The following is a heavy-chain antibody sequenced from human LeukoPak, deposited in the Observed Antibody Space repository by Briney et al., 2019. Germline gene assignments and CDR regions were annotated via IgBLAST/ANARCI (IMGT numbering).Heavy chain of an antibody. D-gene: IGHD3-22*01. Sequence: ASVKVSCKASGDTFINYGISWVRQAPGQGLEWMGWISPYNGDTKYAEKFKGRVTMTRDTSTNTAYMELRSLRADDTAVYYCAREPSGYYDSGAYPWGQGTLVTVSP. J-gene: IGHJ5*02. CDR1: GDTFINYG. V-gene: IGHV1-18*01. CDR2: ISPYNGDT. CDR3: AREPSGYYDSGAYP.